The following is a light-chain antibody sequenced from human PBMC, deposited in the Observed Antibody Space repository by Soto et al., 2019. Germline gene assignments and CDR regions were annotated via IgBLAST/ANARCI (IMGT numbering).Light chain of an antibody. Sequence: IVLTQSPGTVSLSPLEIATLSFMASQSLSRSYLAWYQQKPGQAPRLLIYGASNRATGSPDRFSGTGSGTDFTLTIRRLEPQDFAVYYCQQYGTSPWTFGQGTKVDIK. V-gene: IGKV3-20*01. CDR1: QSLSRSY. J-gene: IGKJ1*01. CDR3: QQYGTSPWT. CDR2: GAS.